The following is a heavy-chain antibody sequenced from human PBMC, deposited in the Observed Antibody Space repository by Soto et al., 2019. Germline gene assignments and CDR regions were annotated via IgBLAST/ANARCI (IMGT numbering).Heavy chain of an antibody. Sequence: SETLSLTCTVSGGSIISSSYYWGWIRQPPGKGLEWIGSIYYSGSTYYNPSLKSRVTISVDTSKNQFSLKLSSVTAADTAVYYCARLALKYYANFDYWGQGTLVTVS. V-gene: IGHV4-39*01. CDR1: GGSIISSSYY. D-gene: IGHD1-26*01. CDR3: ARLALKYYANFDY. CDR2: IYYSGST. J-gene: IGHJ4*02.